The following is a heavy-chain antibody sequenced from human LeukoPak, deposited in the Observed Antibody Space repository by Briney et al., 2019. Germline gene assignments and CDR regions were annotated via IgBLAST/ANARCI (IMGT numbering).Heavy chain of an antibody. Sequence: PSETLSLTCTVSGGSISSYYWSWIRQPPGKGLEWTGYIYYSGSTNYNPSLKSRVTISVDTSKNQFSLKLSSVTAADTAVYYCAREAGTVVTSPFWYFDLGGRGTLVTVS. J-gene: IGHJ2*01. CDR2: IYYSGST. CDR1: GGSISSYY. V-gene: IGHV4-59*01. D-gene: IGHD4-23*01. CDR3: AREAGTVVTSPFWYFDL.